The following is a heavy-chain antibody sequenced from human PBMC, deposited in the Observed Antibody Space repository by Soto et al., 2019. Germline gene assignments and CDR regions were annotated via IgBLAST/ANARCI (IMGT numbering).Heavy chain of an antibody. CDR1: GGSITSGTYF. V-gene: IGHV4-39*01. Sequence: QLQLQESGPGLVKPSETLSLSCTVSGGSITSGTYFWGWIRQAPGKGLGWIGSMYSNGDTYYKPSLKNRVTISVDTSTIQFSLKVTSVTAADTAVYYCARQMYRNSFSSGFDYWGQGTPVTVSS. D-gene: IGHD6-13*01. CDR2: MYSNGDT. J-gene: IGHJ4*02. CDR3: ARQMYRNSFSSGFDY.